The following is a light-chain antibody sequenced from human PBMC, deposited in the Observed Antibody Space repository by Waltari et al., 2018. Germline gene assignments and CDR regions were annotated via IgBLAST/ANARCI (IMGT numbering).Light chain of an antibody. CDR2: DAS. CDR3: QEYGNALT. CDR1: QDIDNF. Sequence: IQMTQSPSSLSASVGDRVPITCQASQDIDNFLNWYQQKPGEAPRLLIYDASNLETGVPSKFSGSGSGTDFSLTITSLQPEDIATYYCQEYGNALTFGGGTKVEIK. J-gene: IGKJ4*01. V-gene: IGKV1-33*01.